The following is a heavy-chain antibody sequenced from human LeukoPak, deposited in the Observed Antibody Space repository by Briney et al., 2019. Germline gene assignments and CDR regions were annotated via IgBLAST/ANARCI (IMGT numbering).Heavy chain of an antibody. J-gene: IGHJ4*02. D-gene: IGHD6-13*01. CDR2: INPNSGGT. Sequence: ASVKVSCKASGYTFTSYGISWVRQAPGQGLEWMGWINPNSGGTNYAQKSQGRVTMTRDTSISTAYMELSRLRSDDTAVYYCARPRTYSSSWFGYWGQGTLVTVSS. CDR1: GYTFTSYG. CDR3: ARPRTYSSSWFGY. V-gene: IGHV1-2*02.